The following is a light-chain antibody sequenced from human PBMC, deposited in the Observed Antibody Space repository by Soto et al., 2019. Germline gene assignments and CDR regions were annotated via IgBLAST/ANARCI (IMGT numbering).Light chain of an antibody. Sequence: EIVMTQSPATLSVSPGERVTLSCRASQSVSSNLGWYQQKPGQAPRLLIYSASTRATGIPARFSGSGSGTEFTLSISSQQSEDLAMYYCQQCHDWPLTFGGGTKLEI. J-gene: IGKJ4*01. CDR2: SAS. CDR1: QSVSSN. CDR3: QQCHDWPLT. V-gene: IGKV3-15*01.